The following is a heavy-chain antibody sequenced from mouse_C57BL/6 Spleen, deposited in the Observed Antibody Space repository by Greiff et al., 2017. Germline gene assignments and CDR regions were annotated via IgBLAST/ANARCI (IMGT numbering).Heavy chain of an antibody. D-gene: IGHD1-1*01. CDR1: GFTFSDYY. J-gene: IGHJ4*01. CDR3: AREPHYYGSYYAMDY. Sequence: EVQRVESGGGLVQPGGSLKLSCAASGFTFSDYYMYWVRQTPEKRLEWVAYISNGGGSTYYPDTVKGRFTISRDNAKNTLYLQMSRLKSEDTAMYYCAREPHYYGSYYAMDYWGQGTSVTVSS. V-gene: IGHV5-12*01. CDR2: ISNGGGST.